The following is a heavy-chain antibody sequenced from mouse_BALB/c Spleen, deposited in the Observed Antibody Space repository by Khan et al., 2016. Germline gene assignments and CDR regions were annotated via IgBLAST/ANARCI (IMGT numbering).Heavy chain of an antibody. J-gene: IGHJ3*01. CDR3: ARSYYGYGFAY. V-gene: IGHV1-54*01. Sequence: QVQLQQSGAELVRPGTSVKVSCKASGYAFTNYLIEWIKQRPGQGLEWIGVIRPGCGGTNYNEKFKDMATLTADKSSSTAYMQLSRLTSDDAAVYFCARSYYGYGFAYWGQGTLVTVSA. CDR1: GYAFTNYL. D-gene: IGHD1-2*01. CDR2: IRPGCGGT.